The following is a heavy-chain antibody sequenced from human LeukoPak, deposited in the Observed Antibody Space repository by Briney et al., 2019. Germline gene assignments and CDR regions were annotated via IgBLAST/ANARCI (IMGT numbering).Heavy chain of an antibody. D-gene: IGHD1-7*01. CDR3: TRTALYTCFDP. CDR1: GFTFSSYS. V-gene: IGHV3-23*01. Sequence: GGSLRLSCAASGFTFSSYSMSWVRQAPGKGLEWVSAISGSGGTTIYADSVKGRFTISRDNSKNTLYLQMDSLRAEDTAIYYVTRTALYTCFDPWGQGTLVTVSS. CDR2: ISGSGGTT. J-gene: IGHJ5*02.